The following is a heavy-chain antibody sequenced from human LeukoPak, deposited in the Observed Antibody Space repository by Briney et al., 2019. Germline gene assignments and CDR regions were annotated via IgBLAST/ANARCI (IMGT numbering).Heavy chain of an antibody. V-gene: IGHV1-69*04. J-gene: IGHJ4*02. CDR1: GGTFSSYA. Sequence: SVKVSCKASGGTFSSYAISWVRQAPGQGLEWMGRIIPILGIANYAQKFQGRVTITADKSTSTAYMELSSLRSEDTAVYYCARGGVARFGGMGYWGQGTLVTVSS. D-gene: IGHD3-3*01. CDR2: IIPILGIA. CDR3: ARGGVARFGGMGY.